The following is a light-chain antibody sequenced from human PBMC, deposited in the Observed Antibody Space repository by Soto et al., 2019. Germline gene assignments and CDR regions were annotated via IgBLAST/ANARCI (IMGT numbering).Light chain of an antibody. V-gene: IGLV1-40*01. CDR3: QSYDSSLSGSV. Sequence: VLTQPPSVSAAPGQRVTISCTGSSSNIGAGYDVHWYQQLPGTAPKLLIYGNSNRPSGVPDRFSGSKSGTSASLAITGLQAEGEADYYCQSYDSSLSGSVFGTGTKVTVL. CDR1: SSNIGAGYD. J-gene: IGLJ1*01. CDR2: GNS.